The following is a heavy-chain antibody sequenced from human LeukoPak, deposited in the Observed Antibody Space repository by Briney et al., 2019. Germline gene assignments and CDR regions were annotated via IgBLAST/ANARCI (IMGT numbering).Heavy chain of an antibody. CDR2: ISGSGGGT. D-gene: IGHD3-10*01. Sequence: PGGSLRLSCAASGFTFSSYAMSWVRQAPEKGLECVSTISGSGGGTYYADPVKGRFTVSRDNSKNTVDLQMSSLRAEDTAVYYCAREQYGSDDALDIWGQGTLVTVSS. J-gene: IGHJ3*02. CDR1: GFTFSSYA. CDR3: AREQYGSDDALDI. V-gene: IGHV3-23*01.